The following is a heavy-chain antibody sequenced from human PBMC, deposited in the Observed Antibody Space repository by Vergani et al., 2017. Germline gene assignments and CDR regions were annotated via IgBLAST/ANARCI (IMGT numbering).Heavy chain of an antibody. D-gene: IGHD6-13*01. CDR1: GYTFTSYG. CDR3: AREEGAQLVPRGMGEFDY. V-gene: IGHV1-18*01. CDR2: ISAYNGNT. J-gene: IGHJ4*02. Sequence: QVQLVQSGAEVKKPGASVKVSCKASGYTFTSYGISWVRQTPGQGLEWMGWISAYNGNTNYAQKLQGRVTMTTDTSTSTAYMELRSLRSDDTAVYYCAREEGAQLVPRGMGEFDYWGQGTLVTVSS.